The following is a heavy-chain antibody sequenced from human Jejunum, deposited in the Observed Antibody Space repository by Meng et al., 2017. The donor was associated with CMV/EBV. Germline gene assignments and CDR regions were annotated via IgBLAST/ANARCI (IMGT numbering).Heavy chain of an antibody. CDR2: VYYSGST. CDR1: GASISDSSYY. J-gene: IGHJ4*02. Sequence: QLQLEESGPGLVKPSETLSLTCTMSGASISDSSYYWGWIRQPPGKGLEWIGSVYYSGSTYYNPSLESRVTISVDTSKNQFSLKLTSGTAADTATYYCARDPTPDGSDYWGRGTLVTVSS. D-gene: IGHD3-10*01. CDR3: ARDPTPDGSDY. V-gene: IGHV4-39*07.